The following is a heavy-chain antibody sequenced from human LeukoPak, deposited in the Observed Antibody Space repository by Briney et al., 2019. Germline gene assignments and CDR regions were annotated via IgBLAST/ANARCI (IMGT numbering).Heavy chain of an antibody. V-gene: IGHV3-23*01. CDR2: INGGVDIM. CDR3: AMRDRGYGLDI. Sequence: PGESLTLSCALSGFSLRAYYLIWDRQAPRKGLEWVSIINGGVDIMMYEDSVKGRFTISRDNSKNTFYLQMNGVRVEDTAVYYCAMRDRGYGLDIWGQGTMVTVSS. D-gene: IGHD3-10*01. CDR1: GFSLRAYY. J-gene: IGHJ3*02.